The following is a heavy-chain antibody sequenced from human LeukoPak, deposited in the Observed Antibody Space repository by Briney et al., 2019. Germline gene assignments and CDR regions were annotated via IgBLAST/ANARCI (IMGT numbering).Heavy chain of an antibody. J-gene: IGHJ6*02. V-gene: IGHV3-30*18. CDR3: AKDLLVTHQYYYYGMDV. CDR2: ISYDGSNK. Sequence: GGSLRLSCAASGFTFSNYGTHWVRQAPGKGLEWVAVISYDGSNKYYADSVKGRFTISRDNSKNTLYLQMNSLRAEDTAVYYCAKDLLVTHQYYYYGMDVWGQGTTVTVSS. D-gene: IGHD4-11*01. CDR1: GFTFSNYG.